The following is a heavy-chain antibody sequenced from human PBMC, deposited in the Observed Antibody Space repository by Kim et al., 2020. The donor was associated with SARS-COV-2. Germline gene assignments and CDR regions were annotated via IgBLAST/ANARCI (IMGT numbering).Heavy chain of an antibody. Sequence: SETLSLTCAVYGGSFSGYYWSWIRQPPGKGLEWIGEINHSGSTNYNPSLKSRVTISVDTSKNQFSLKLSSVTAADTAVYYCARARLYYGSGSYQYYFDYWGQGTLVTVSS. J-gene: IGHJ4*02. D-gene: IGHD3-10*01. CDR1: GGSFSGYY. CDR3: ARARLYYGSGSYQYYFDY. V-gene: IGHV4-34*01. CDR2: INHSGST.